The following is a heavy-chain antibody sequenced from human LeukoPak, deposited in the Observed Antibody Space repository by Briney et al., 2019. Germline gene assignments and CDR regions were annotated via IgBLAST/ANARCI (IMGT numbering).Heavy chain of an antibody. D-gene: IGHD2-2*01. CDR2: ISGSGGST. CDR3: AKVVVVPAAHFDY. J-gene: IGHJ4*02. Sequence: PGGSLRLSCGASGFTFSSYSMNWVRQAPGKGLEWVSAISGSGGSTYYADSVKGRFTISRDNSKNTLYLQVNSLRAEDTAVYYCAKVVVVPAAHFDYWGQGTLVTVSS. V-gene: IGHV3-23*01. CDR1: GFTFSSYS.